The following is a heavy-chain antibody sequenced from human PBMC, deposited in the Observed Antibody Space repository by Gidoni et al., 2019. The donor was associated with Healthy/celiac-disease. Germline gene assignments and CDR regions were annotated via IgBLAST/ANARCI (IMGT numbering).Heavy chain of an antibody. J-gene: IGHJ3*02. Sequence: EVQLVESGGGLVKPGGSLRLSCAASGFTFSSYSMNWVRQAPGKGLEWVSSISSSSSYIYYADSVKGRFTISRDNAKNSLYLQMNSLRAEDTAVYYCARDLEWIQLWPGAFDIWGQGTMVTVSS. CDR3: ARDLEWIQLWPGAFDI. CDR1: GFTFSSYS. CDR2: ISSSSSYI. D-gene: IGHD5-18*01. V-gene: IGHV3-21*01.